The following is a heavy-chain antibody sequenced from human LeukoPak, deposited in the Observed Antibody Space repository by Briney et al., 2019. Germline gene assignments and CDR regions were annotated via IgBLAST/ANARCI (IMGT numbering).Heavy chain of an antibody. J-gene: IGHJ4*02. V-gene: IGHV3-23*01. CDR1: GFTFDDYG. CDR2: ISGSGDKT. CDR3: AKDLSPGVY. Sequence: PGGSLRLSCAASGFTFDDYGMSWVRQAPGKGLEWVSAISGSGDKTYYADSVKGRFSISRDNSKNTVSLQMNSLRAEDTAVYYCAKDLSPGVYWGQGTLVTVSS.